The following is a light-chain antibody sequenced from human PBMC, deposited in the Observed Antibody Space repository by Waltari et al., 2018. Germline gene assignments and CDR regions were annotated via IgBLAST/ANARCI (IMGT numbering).Light chain of an antibody. V-gene: IGKV1-12*01. Sequence: DIQMTQSPSSVSASVGDTVTLTCRTSQSISNGVAWYQQKPGKAPNLLIYGASSLQSGVPHRFSGSGSGTDFTLTISGLQPDDFGTYYCQQSYGIPYTFGQGTKLEIK. J-gene: IGKJ2*01. CDR1: QSISNG. CDR3: QQSYGIPYT. CDR2: GAS.